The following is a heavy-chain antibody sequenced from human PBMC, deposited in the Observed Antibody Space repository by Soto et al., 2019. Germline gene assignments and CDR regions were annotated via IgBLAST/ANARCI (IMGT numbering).Heavy chain of an antibody. J-gene: IGHJ4*02. CDR2: IYYSGST. CDR3: ARRWGGTFDY. D-gene: IGHD2-21*01. Sequence: SETLSLTCTVSGGSISSYYWSWIRQPPGKGLEWIGYIYYSGSTNYNPALKSRVTISVDTSKNQFSLKLSSVTAADTAVYYCARRWGGTFDYWGQGTLVTVSS. CDR1: GGSISSYY. V-gene: IGHV4-59*01.